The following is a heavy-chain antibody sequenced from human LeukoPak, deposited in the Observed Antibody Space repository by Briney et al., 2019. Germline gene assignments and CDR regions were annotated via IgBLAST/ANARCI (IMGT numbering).Heavy chain of an antibody. CDR2: INTNTGNP. CDR1: GYTFTSYA. V-gene: IGHV7-4-1*02. CDR3: ARETGYSSTWFLHH. D-gene: IGHD6-13*01. J-gene: IGHJ1*01. Sequence: GASVKVSCKASGYTFTSYAMNWVRQAPGQGLEWMGWINTNTGNPTYAQGFTGRFVFSLDTSVSTAYLQINSLKAEDTAVHYCARETGYSSTWFLHHWGQGTLVTVSS.